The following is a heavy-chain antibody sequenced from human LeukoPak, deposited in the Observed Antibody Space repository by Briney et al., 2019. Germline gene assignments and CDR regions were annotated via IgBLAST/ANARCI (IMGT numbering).Heavy chain of an antibody. CDR3: ARAANPPGSFFDY. Sequence: SQTLSLTCTVSGGSISSGSYYWNWIRQPAGKGLEWIGRIYTSGSTNYNPSLKSRVTISVDTSKNQFSLKLSSVTAADTAVYYCARAANPPGSFFDYWGQGTLVTVSS. D-gene: IGHD6-6*01. CDR1: GGSISSGSYY. J-gene: IGHJ4*02. CDR2: IYTSGST. V-gene: IGHV4-61*02.